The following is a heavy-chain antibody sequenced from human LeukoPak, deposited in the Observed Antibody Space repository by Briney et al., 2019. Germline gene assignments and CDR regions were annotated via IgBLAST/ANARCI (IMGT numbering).Heavy chain of an antibody. CDR3: ARGLGSSWTPSWFDP. D-gene: IGHD6-13*01. CDR1: GYTFTGYY. J-gene: IGHJ5*02. Sequence: ASVKVSCKASGYTFTGYYMHWVRQAPGQGPEWMGWITVYNGNTIYPQKLQGRVTVTTDTSTSTAYMELRSLTSDDTAMYYCARGLGSSWTPSWFDPWGQGTLVTVSS. V-gene: IGHV1-18*04. CDR2: ITVYNGNT.